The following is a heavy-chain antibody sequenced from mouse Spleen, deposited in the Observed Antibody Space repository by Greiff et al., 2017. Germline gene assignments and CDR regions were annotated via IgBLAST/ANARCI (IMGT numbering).Heavy chain of an antibody. Sequence: QVQLQQSGAELVKPGASVKLSCKASGYTFTSYWMHWVKQRPGRGLEWIGRIDPNSGGTKYNEKFKSKATLTVDKPSSTAYMQLSSLTSEDSAVYYCARSGTIITTVVEGAWFAYWGQGTLVTVSA. CDR1: GYTFTSYW. J-gene: IGHJ3*01. D-gene: IGHD1-1*01. CDR2: IDPNSGGT. CDR3: ARSGTIITTVVEGAWFAY. V-gene: IGHV1-72*01.